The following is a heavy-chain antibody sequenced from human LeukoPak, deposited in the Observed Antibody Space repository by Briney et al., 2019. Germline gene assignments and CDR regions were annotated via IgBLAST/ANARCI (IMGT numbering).Heavy chain of an antibody. Sequence: SETLSLTCAVSGYSISSGYYWGWIRQPPGKGLEWIGSICHSGSTSYKPSLKSRVTISVDTSKNQFSLKLSSVTAADTAVYYCARNSSGIHFDYWGQGTLVTVSS. D-gene: IGHD3-22*01. V-gene: IGHV4-38-2*01. J-gene: IGHJ4*02. CDR3: ARNSSGIHFDY. CDR1: GYSISSGYY. CDR2: ICHSGST.